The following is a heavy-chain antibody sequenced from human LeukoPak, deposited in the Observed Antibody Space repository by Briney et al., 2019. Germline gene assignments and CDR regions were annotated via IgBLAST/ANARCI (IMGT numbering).Heavy chain of an antibody. J-gene: IGHJ4*02. D-gene: IGHD6-19*01. CDR1: GFTFDKHN. CDR3: AKTLSYSSGWVY. V-gene: IGHV3-23*01. Sequence: PGGSLRLSCAASGFTFDKHNMNWVRQAPGKGLEWVTGISGSGGSTYYADSVKGRFIISRDNSKSTLYLQMNSLRAEDTAVYYCAKTLSYSSGWVYWGQGTLVTVSS. CDR2: ISGSGGST.